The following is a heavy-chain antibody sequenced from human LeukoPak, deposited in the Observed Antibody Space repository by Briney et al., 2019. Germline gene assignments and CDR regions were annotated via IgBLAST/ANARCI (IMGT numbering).Heavy chain of an antibody. D-gene: IGHD2-21*02. V-gene: IGHV1-2*02. CDR1: GYTFTGYY. CDR3: ARAETKRTLFLVVVTHPLGY. CDR2: INPNSGGT. J-gene: IGHJ4*02. Sequence: ASVKVSCKASGYTFTGYYMHWVRQAPGQGLEWMGWINPNSGGTNYAQKFQGRVTMTRDTSISTAYMELSSLRSEDTAVYYCARAETKRTLFLVVVTHPLGYWGQGTLVTVSS.